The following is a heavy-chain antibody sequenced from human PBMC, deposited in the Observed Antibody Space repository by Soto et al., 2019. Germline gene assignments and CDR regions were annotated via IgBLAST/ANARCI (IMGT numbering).Heavy chain of an antibody. CDR2: ISYDGSNK. D-gene: IGHD6-13*01. CDR1: GFTFSSYG. V-gene: IGHV3-30*18. J-gene: IGHJ6*02. CDR3: AKSPSYSSSWYRNDYYYGMDV. Sequence: QVQLVESGGGVVQPGRSLRLSCAASGFTFSSYGMHWVRQAPGKGLEWVAVISYDGSNKYYADSVKGRFTISRDNSKNTLYLQMNSLRAEDTAVYYCAKSPSYSSSWYRNDYYYGMDVWGQGTTVTVSS.